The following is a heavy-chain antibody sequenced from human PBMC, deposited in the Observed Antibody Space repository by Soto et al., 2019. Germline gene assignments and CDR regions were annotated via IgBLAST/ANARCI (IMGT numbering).Heavy chain of an antibody. V-gene: IGHV4-34*01. CDR2: INHSGTA. J-gene: IGHJ6*03. Sequence: QVHLEQWGAGLLNPSETLSLTCAVYGGSLSGYYWSWVRQSPGKGLEWIGEINHSGTANYNPCLKTRLTISSDTSKHQFSLRPNSVTAADSAVYYCASYHFLDLWTGSRHYMDVWGRGTPVTVSS. CDR1: GGSLSGYY. CDR3: ASYHFLDLWTGSRHYMDV. D-gene: IGHD3-9*01.